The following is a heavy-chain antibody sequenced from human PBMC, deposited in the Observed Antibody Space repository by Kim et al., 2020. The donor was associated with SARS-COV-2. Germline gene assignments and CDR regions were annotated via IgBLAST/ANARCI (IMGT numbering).Heavy chain of an antibody. D-gene: IGHD1-7*01. V-gene: IGHV3-43*01. CDR3: AKDMDVRYNWKYVLDY. Sequence: GGSLRLSCTASGFTFGDYAMHWVRQAPGKGLEWVALISWDGGGTYYADAVKGRCTISRDNSKNYMYVQMNRLRTENTALYDCAKDMDVRYNWKYVLDYWG. CDR1: GFTFGDYA. J-gene: IGHJ4*01. CDR2: ISWDGGGT.